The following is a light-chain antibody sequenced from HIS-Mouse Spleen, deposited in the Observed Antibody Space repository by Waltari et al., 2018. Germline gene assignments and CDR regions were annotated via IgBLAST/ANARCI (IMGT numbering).Light chain of an antibody. Sequence: EIVFTQSPATLSFSPGERATLSCRASQRVSSYLAWYQQKPGQAPRLLIYDASNRATGIPARFSGSGSGTDFTLTISSLEPEDFAVYYCQQRSNWPYTFGQGTKLEIK. J-gene: IGKJ2*01. CDR3: QQRSNWPYT. V-gene: IGKV3-11*01. CDR1: QRVSSY. CDR2: DAS.